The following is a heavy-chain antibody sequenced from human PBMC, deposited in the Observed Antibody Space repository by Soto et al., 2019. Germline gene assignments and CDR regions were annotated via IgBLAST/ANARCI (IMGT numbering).Heavy chain of an antibody. Sequence: SETLSLTCTVSGGSISSDDYYWSWIRQPPGKGLEWIGYIYYSGRTAYNPSLKSRLIISIDTSKNQFSLNLNSVSGADTAVYYCARELSNSPDYFDYWGQGTLVTVSS. CDR1: GGSISSDDYY. CDR2: IYYSGRT. D-gene: IGHD6-6*01. V-gene: IGHV4-30-4*01. CDR3: ARELSNSPDYFDY. J-gene: IGHJ4*02.